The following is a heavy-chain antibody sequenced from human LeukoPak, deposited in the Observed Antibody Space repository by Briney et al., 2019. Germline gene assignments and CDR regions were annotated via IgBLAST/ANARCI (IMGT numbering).Heavy chain of an antibody. J-gene: IGHJ3*02. CDR1: GYTFTSYG. Sequence: ASVKVSCKASGYTFTSYGISWVRQAPGQGLEWMGWISAYNGNTNYAQKLQGRVTMTTDTSTSTAYMELSSLRSEDTAVYYCAGYSIVVVPAATRRLGAFDIWGQGTMVTVSS. CDR2: ISAYNGNT. CDR3: AGYSIVVVPAATRRLGAFDI. D-gene: IGHD2-2*01. V-gene: IGHV1-18*01.